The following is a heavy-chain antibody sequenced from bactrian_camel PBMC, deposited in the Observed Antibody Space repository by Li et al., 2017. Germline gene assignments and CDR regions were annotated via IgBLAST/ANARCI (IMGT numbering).Heavy chain of an antibody. D-gene: IGHD5*01. CDR2: ITTDGSNT. V-gene: IGHV3-2*01. J-gene: IGHJ7*01. CDR1: GFDFSVFY. Sequence: HVQLVESGGGLVHPGESLRLSCAASGFDFSVFYMSWVRQAPGKGLEWVSSITTDGSNTYYADSVKGRFTISRDNAKNTVYLQLNSLKSEDTALYYCVRVEGDILFGYGVNDWGKGTQVTVS.